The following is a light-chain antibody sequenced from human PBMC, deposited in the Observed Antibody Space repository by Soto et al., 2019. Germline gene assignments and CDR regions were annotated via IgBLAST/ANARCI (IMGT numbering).Light chain of an antibody. CDR3: AAWDDSLSGRV. Sequence: QAVVTQPPSASGTPGQRVTISCSGSSSNIGSNYVYWYQQLPGTAPKLLIYRNNQRPSGVPDRFSGSKSGTSASLAISGLRSEDEADYYCAAWDDSLSGRVFGGGPSSPS. CDR2: RNN. CDR1: SSNIGSNY. J-gene: IGLJ2*01. V-gene: IGLV1-47*01.